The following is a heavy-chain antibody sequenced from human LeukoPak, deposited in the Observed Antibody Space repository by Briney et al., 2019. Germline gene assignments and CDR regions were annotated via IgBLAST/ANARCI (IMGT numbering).Heavy chain of an antibody. CDR1: GFTFSSYW. J-gene: IGHJ6*02. D-gene: IGHD3-22*01. V-gene: IGHV3-7*02. CDR2: INVDGSEK. CDR3: ARYSHYYDSSGLYYYGMDV. Sequence: GGSLRLSCAASGFTFSSYWMSWVRQAPGKGLEWVANINVDGSEKYCVDSVKGRFTISRDNAKNSLYLEMNSLRAEDTAVYYCARYSHYYDSSGLYYYGMDVWGQGTTVTVSS.